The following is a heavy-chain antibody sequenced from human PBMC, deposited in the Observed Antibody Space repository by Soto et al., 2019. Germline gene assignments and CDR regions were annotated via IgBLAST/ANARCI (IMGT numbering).Heavy chain of an antibody. V-gene: IGHV3-30*18. CDR2: ISYDRSNK. J-gene: IGHJ6*02. CDR1: GFTFSSYG. D-gene: IGHD3-22*01. CDR3: AKSYYDSSGYPIRGMDV. Sequence: PGGSLRLSCAASGFTFSSYGMHWVRQAPGKGLEWVAVISYDRSNKYYADSVKGRFTISRDNSKNTLYLQMNSLRAEDTAVYYCAKSYYDSSGYPIRGMDVWGQGTTVTVSS.